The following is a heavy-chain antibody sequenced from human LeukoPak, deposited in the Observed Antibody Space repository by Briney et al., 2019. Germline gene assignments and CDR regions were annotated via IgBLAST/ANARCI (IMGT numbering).Heavy chain of an antibody. CDR2: IKSKTDGGTT. D-gene: IGHD3-22*01. Sequence: GGSLRLSCAASGFTFSNAWMSWVRQAPGKGLEWVGRIKSKTDGGTTDYAAPVKGRFTISRDDSKNTLYLQMNSLKTEDTAVYYCTTDWDDSSGYYIIPNDAFDIWGQGTMVTVSS. J-gene: IGHJ3*02. CDR3: TTDWDDSSGYYIIPNDAFDI. V-gene: IGHV3-15*01. CDR1: GFTFSNAW.